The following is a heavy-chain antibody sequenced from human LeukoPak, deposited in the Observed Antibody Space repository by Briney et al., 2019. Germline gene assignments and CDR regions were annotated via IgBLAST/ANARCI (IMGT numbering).Heavy chain of an antibody. J-gene: IGHJ4*02. CDR2: INSDGSST. Sequence: PGGSLRLSCAASGFTFSSYWMHWVRPAPGKGLVWVSRINSDGSSTSYADPVKGRFSISRDNAKNTLYLQMNSLRAEDTAVYYCARAEQLTFDYWGQGTLVTVSS. CDR3: ARAEQLTFDY. D-gene: IGHD1/OR15-1a*01. CDR1: GFTFSSYW. V-gene: IGHV3-74*01.